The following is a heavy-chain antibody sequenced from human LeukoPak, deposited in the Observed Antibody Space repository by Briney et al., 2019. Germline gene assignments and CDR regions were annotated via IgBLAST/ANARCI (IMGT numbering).Heavy chain of an antibody. CDR3: ARGTSGSNRTGDY. CDR1: GFTFSSYS. Sequence: GGSLRLSCAASGFTFSSYSMNWVRQAPGKGLEWVPSISGSSSYIYYADSVKGRFTISRDTAKNSMYLQMSSLRVEDTAVYYCARGTSGSNRTGDYWGQGILVTVSS. J-gene: IGHJ4*02. CDR2: ISGSSSYI. D-gene: IGHD1-26*01. V-gene: IGHV3-21*01.